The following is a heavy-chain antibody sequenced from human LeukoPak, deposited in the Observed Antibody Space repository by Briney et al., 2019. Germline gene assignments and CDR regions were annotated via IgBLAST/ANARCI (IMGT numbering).Heavy chain of an antibody. CDR3: TPQYGSGSYYEKFDY. V-gene: IGHV3-48*03. CDR2: ISSSGSTI. J-gene: IGHJ4*02. D-gene: IGHD3-10*01. CDR1: GFTFSSYE. Sequence: PGGSLRLSCAASGFTFSSYEMNWVRQAPGKGLEWVSYISSSGSTIYYADSVKGRFTISRDNAKNSLYLQMNSLRAGDTAVYYCTPQYGSGSYYEKFDYWGQGTLVTVSS.